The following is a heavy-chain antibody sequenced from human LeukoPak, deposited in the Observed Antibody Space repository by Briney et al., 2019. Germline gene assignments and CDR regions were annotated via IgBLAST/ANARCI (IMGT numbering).Heavy chain of an antibody. Sequence: SVKVSCKASGGTFSSYAISWVRQAPGQGLEWMGGIIPIFGTANYAQKFQGRVTITTDESTSTAYMERSSLRSEDTAVYYCAREGIAAAGNHYYYYYMDVWGKGTTVTVSS. CDR1: GGTFSSYA. CDR3: AREGIAAAGNHYYYYYMDV. D-gene: IGHD6-13*01. CDR2: IIPIFGTA. J-gene: IGHJ6*03. V-gene: IGHV1-69*05.